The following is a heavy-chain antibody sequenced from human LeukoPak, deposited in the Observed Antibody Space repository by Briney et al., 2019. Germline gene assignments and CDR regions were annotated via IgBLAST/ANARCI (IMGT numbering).Heavy chain of an antibody. CDR3: ARQDTMVRGVVDY. V-gene: IGHV4-59*08. CDR2: IYYSGST. CDR1: GGSISSYY. Sequence: SETLSLTCTVSGGSISSYYWNWIRQPPGKGLEWIGYIYYSGSTNYNPSLKSRVTISIGTSKNQFSLKLNSVTAADTAVYYCARQDTMVRGVVDYWGQGALVTVSS. J-gene: IGHJ4*02. D-gene: IGHD3-10*01.